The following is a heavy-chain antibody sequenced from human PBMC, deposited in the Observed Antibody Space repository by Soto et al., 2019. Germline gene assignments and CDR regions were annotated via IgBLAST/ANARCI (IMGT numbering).Heavy chain of an antibody. J-gene: IGHJ5*01. D-gene: IGHD2-15*01. V-gene: IGHV4-31*03. CDR3: ARDSGEFFQRIDS. CDR1: GGSISSGSYH. CDR2: IFYTGST. Sequence: QVQLQESGPGLLKPSQTLSLTCTVSGGSISSGSYHWSWIRQHPGKGLEWIGYIFYTGSTHYNPSVKSRVTVSVDTCKNKFSLKLASVPAADTAVYYCARDSGEFFQRIDSWGQGNLGTGFS.